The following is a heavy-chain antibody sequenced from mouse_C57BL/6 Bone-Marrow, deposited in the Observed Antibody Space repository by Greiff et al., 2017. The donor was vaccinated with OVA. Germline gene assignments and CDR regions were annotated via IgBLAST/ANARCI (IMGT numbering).Heavy chain of an antibody. D-gene: IGHD2-3*01. J-gene: IGHJ2*01. Sequence: QVHVKQSGPELVRPGVSVKISCKGSGYTFTDYAMHWVKQTHAKSLEWIGVISTDSGNTNYNQNFKGKATMTVDKSSNTAYMELARLTSEDSAIYYCARLVTSYWGQGTTLTVSS. CDR1: GYTFTDYA. CDR3: ARLVTSY. CDR2: ISTDSGNT. V-gene: IGHV1-67*01.